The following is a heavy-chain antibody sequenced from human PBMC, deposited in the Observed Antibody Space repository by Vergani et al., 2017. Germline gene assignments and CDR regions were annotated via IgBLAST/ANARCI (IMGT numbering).Heavy chain of an antibody. CDR2: SYYSGST. D-gene: IGHD4-23*01. CDR1: GGSISSYY. CDR3: AGHDYGGNADY. J-gene: IGHJ4*02. Sequence: QVQLQESGPGLVKPSETLSLTCTVSGGSISSYYWSWIRQPPGKGLEWIGDSYYSGSTNYNPSLKSRVTISVDTSKNQFSLKLSSVTAADTAVYYCAGHDYGGNADYWGQGTLVTVSS. V-gene: IGHV4-59*08.